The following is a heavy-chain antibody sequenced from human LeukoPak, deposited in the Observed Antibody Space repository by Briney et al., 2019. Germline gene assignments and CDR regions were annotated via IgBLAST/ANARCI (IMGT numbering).Heavy chain of an antibody. CDR3: TTPSGAITKHYPAFGS. CDR2: IKSNADGGTT. D-gene: IGHD3-3*01. V-gene: IGHV3-15*01. CDR1: GFTFTHAW. Sequence: GGSLRLSCAASGFTFTHAWMTWLRRAPGEGLEWVGRIKSNADGGTTDYAAPVKGRFTISRDDSNNTLYLQMNSLKTDDTGVYYCTTPSGAITKHYPAFGSWGQGTLVTVAS. J-gene: IGHJ4*02.